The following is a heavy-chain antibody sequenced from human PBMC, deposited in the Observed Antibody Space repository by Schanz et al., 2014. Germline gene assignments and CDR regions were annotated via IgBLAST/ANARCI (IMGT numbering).Heavy chain of an antibody. V-gene: IGHV3-21*04. CDR2: ITSTSRYI. CDR3: AKNWKGHHITGRPGWSDGMDV. J-gene: IGHJ6*02. Sequence: EVQLVESGGGLIQPGGSLRLSCAVSGFSVSTNYMSWVRQAPGKGLEWVSSITSTSRYIYYADSLKGRFTISRDNAKNTLYLQMNSLRVEDTAEYYCAKNWKGHHITGRPGWSDGMDVWGQGTTVTVSS. D-gene: IGHD6-6*01. CDR1: GFSVSTNY.